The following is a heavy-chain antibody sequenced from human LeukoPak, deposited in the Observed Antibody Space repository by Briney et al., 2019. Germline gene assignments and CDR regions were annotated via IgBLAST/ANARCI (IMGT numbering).Heavy chain of an antibody. CDR2: IYYSGST. Sequence: WDTLSLICTLSSGSIRNFYWSWIRHPPEKGLECIGSIYYSGSTYYNPSLKSRVTISVDTSKNQFSLKLSSVTAADTAVYYCARHPANYDILTGYFFGHRWFDPWGQGTLVTVSS. J-gene: IGHJ5*02. D-gene: IGHD3-9*01. CDR3: ARHPANYDILTGYFFGHRWFDP. CDR1: SGSIRNFY. V-gene: IGHV4-59*05.